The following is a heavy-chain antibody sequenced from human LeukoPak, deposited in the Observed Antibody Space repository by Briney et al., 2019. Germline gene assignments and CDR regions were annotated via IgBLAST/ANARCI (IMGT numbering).Heavy chain of an antibody. D-gene: IGHD2-2*01. J-gene: IGHJ5*02. V-gene: IGHV4-59*01. CDR1: GFTFSNYW. CDR3: ARTTEDCSSTSCYQYWFDP. CDR2: IHYSGST. Sequence: GSLRLSCAASGFTFSNYWMTWIRQPPGKGLEWIGYIHYSGSTSYNPSLKSRVTISVDTSKDQISLKVRSATAADTAVYYCARTTEDCSSTSCYQYWFDPWGQGTLVTVSS.